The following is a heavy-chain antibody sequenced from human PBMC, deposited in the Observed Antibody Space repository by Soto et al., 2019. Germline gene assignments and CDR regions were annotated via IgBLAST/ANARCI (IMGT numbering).Heavy chain of an antibody. J-gene: IGHJ5*02. CDR2: ISSSSSYI. D-gene: IGHD3-3*01. CDR1: GFTFSSYS. V-gene: IGHV3-21*01. Sequence: GGSLRLSCAASGFTFSSYSMNWVRQAPGKGLKRDSSISSSSSYIFYADSVKGRVTIARDNAKNSLYLQMNSLRAEDTAVYYCARDSGFFGVNNWFDPWGQGTLVTVSS. CDR3: ARDSGFFGVNNWFDP.